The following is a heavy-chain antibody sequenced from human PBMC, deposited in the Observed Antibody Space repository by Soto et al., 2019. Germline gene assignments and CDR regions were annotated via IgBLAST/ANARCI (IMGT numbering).Heavy chain of an antibody. V-gene: IGHV1-3*01. J-gene: IGHJ4*02. Sequence: QVQLVQSGAEVTKPGASVEVSCKASGYTFNNFAMYWVRQAPGQSLDWMGWINAGNGNTKYSQNFQGRVTITRDTFANTVYMELSSLRSEDTAVYYCARAYCSDTNCPAGGYWGQGTLVTVSS. CDR3: ARAYCSDTNCPAGGY. CDR2: INAGNGNT. CDR1: GYTFNNFA. D-gene: IGHD2-2*01.